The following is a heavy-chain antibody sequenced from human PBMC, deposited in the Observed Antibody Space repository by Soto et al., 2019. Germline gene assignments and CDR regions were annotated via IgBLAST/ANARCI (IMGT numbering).Heavy chain of an antibody. CDR3: ARWEDCSGGPCYGDS. V-gene: IGHV3-23*01. J-gene: IGHJ5*01. CDR2: ISGSGGTT. CDR1: GFTFSTYA. Sequence: EVQLLESGGGLVQPGGSLRLSCAASGFTFSTYAMSWVRQAPGKGLEWVSAISGSGGTTHYADSVKGRFTISRDNSKNTLYLQMNSLRAEDTAIYYCARWEDCSGGPCYGDSWGQGSLVTVSS. D-gene: IGHD2-15*01.